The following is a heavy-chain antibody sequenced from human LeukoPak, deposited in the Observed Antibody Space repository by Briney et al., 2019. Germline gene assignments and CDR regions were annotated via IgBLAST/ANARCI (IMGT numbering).Heavy chain of an antibody. CDR1: GFTFSSYG. D-gene: IGHD2-21*02. J-gene: IGHJ3*02. Sequence: GGSLRLSCAASGFTFSSYGMHWVRQAPGKGLEWVAVISYDGSNKYYADSVKGRFTISRDNSKNTLYLQMNSLRAEDTAVYYCAKDLWRVVVTATRRNAFDIWGQGTMVTVSS. V-gene: IGHV3-30*18. CDR2: ISYDGSNK. CDR3: AKDLWRVVVTATRRNAFDI.